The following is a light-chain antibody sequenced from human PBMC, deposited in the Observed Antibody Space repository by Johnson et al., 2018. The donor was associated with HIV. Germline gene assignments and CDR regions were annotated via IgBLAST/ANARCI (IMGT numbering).Light chain of an antibody. CDR1: DSDIGNNY. Sequence: QSVLTQPPSVSAAPGQKVTISCFGSDSDIGNNYVSWYQQLPGTAPKLLIYDNNKRPSGIPDRFSGSKSGTSATLGITGLQTGDEADYYCGTWDSSLSVNYVFGTGTNVTVL. CDR2: DNN. CDR3: GTWDSSLSVNYV. V-gene: IGLV1-51*01. J-gene: IGLJ1*01.